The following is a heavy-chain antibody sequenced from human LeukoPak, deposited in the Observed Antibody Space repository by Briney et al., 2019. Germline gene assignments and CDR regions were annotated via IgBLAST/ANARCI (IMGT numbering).Heavy chain of an antibody. Sequence: SETLSLTCSVSGGSISTYYWNWFRQPPGKGLEWIGHRHDSGSSNYNPSLKSRVTISIDTSKNQFSLKLNSVTVADTADYYCARAPVVRGVFGWFDFWGQGVLVTVSS. V-gene: IGHV4-59*01. CDR2: RHDSGSS. CDR3: ARAPVVRGVFGWFDF. J-gene: IGHJ5*01. CDR1: GGSISTYY. D-gene: IGHD3-10*01.